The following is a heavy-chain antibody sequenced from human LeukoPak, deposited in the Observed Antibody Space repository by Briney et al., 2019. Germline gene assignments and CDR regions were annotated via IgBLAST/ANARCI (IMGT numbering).Heavy chain of an antibody. CDR3: PNSRGHGSGNI. V-gene: IGHV3-23*01. Sequence: GGSLRLSCAASVFTFSSYSMSWVRQAPGKGLEWVSGISGSGDRTYSADAVKGRFTISRDNSKNTVYLQMDSLRAEDTAVYYCPNSRGHGSGNIWGQGTLVTVSS. J-gene: IGHJ4*02. CDR1: VFTFSSYS. CDR2: ISGSGDRT. D-gene: IGHD3-10*01.